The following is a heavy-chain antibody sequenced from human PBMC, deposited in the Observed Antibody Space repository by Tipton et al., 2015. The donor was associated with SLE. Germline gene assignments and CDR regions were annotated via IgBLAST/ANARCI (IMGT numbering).Heavy chain of an antibody. V-gene: IGHV4-34*01. Sequence: TLSLTCAVYGGSFSGYYWSWIRQPPGKGLEWIGEINHSGSTNYNPSLKSRVTISVDTSKNQFSLKLSSVTAADTAVYYCARGTDIVVVNYWSQGTLVTVSS. CDR2: INHSGST. J-gene: IGHJ4*02. D-gene: IGHD2-15*01. CDR1: GGSFSGYY. CDR3: ARGTDIVVVNY.